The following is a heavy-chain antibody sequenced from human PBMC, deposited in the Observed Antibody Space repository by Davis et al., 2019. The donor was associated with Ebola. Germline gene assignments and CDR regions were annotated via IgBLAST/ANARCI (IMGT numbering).Heavy chain of an antibody. D-gene: IGHD6-25*01. CDR2: INPNSGGT. CDR3: ARGDERDDAFDI. V-gene: IGHV1-2*02. CDR1: GYTFSGNY. Sequence: ASVKVSCKASGYTFSGNYMHWVRQAPGQGLEWMGWINPNSGGTNYAQKFQGRVTMTRDTSISTAYMEMSRLRSDDTAVYYCARGDERDDAFDIWGQGTMVTVSS. J-gene: IGHJ3*02.